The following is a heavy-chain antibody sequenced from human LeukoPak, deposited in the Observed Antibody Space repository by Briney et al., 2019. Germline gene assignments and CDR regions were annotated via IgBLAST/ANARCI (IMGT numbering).Heavy chain of an antibody. Sequence: SQTLSLTCAISGDSVSTNSAAWNWIRQSPSRGLQWLGRTYYRSKWYNDYAGSVKGRIIINPDTSNNQISLQLNSVTPEDTAVYYCARENLADGSNRCLDCWGQGTLVTVSS. CDR1: GDSVSTNSAA. D-gene: IGHD5-24*01. CDR3: ARENLADGSNRCLDC. CDR2: TYYRSKWYN. J-gene: IGHJ4*02. V-gene: IGHV6-1*01.